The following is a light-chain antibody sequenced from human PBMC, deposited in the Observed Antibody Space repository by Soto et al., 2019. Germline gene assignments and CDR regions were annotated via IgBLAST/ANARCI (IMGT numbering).Light chain of an antibody. J-gene: IGKJ4*01. CDR1: QIIDTW. Sequence: DIQMTQSPSTLSASVGDRVTIACRASQIIDTWLAWYQQKPGKAPKVLISKVSNLESGVPSRFSGSGSGTDFTLTISRLEPEDFAVYYCQQYGSSPLTFGGGTKVDIK. CDR3: QQYGSSPLT. V-gene: IGKV1-5*03. CDR2: KVS.